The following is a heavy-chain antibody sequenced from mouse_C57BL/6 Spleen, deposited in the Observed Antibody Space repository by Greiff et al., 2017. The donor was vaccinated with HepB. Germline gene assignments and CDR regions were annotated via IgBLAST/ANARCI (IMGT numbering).Heavy chain of an antibody. CDR3: TRPSYDGYYVSYWYFDV. CDR2: IDPETGGT. CDR1: GYTFTDYE. Sequence: VKLQESGAELVRPGASVTLSCKASGYTFTDYEMHWVKQTPVHGLEWIGAIDPETGGTAYNQKFKGKAILTADKSSSTAYMELRSLTSEDSAVYYCTRPSYDGYYVSYWYFDVWGTGTTVTVSS. J-gene: IGHJ1*03. D-gene: IGHD2-3*01. V-gene: IGHV1-15*01.